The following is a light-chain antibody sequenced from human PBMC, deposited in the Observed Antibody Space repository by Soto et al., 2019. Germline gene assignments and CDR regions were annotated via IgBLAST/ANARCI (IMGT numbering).Light chain of an antibody. J-gene: IGLJ2*01. CDR3: SSYTSTSTVV. V-gene: IGLV2-14*01. Sequence: QSALTQPVSVSGSPGQSITISCTGTSSDVGGYNYVSWYQQHPGKAPKLMIYDVDNRPSGVSNRFSGSRSGNTASLTISGLQAEDEADYYCSSYTSTSTVVFGGGTKVTVL. CDR1: SSDVGGYNY. CDR2: DVD.